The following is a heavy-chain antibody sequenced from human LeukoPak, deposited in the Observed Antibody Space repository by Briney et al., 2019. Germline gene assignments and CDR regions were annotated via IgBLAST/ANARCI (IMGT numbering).Heavy chain of an antibody. V-gene: IGHV4-59*08. J-gene: IGHJ3*02. Sequence: SETLSLTCTVSGGSISSYYWSWIRQPPGKGLEWIGYIYYSGSTNYNPSLKSRVTISVDTSKNQFSLKLSSVTAADTAVYYCARLAADTHDAVDIWGQGTMVTVSS. CDR2: IYYSGST. D-gene: IGHD6-25*01. CDR1: GGSISSYY. CDR3: ARLAADTHDAVDI.